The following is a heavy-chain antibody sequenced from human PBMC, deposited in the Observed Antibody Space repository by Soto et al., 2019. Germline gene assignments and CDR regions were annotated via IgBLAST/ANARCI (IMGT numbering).Heavy chain of an antibody. Sequence: EVQLLESGGGLVQPGGSLRLSCAASGFTISTYAMTWVRQAPGKGLECVSGVTGSGGQIHYADSVKGRFTISKDNSKNTLYLQRSSLREEDTALYYCAKDAVYKDGLWLMDSWGQGTLVTVSS. CDR3: AKDAVYKDGLWLMDS. CDR1: GFTISTYA. V-gene: IGHV3-23*01. J-gene: IGHJ5*02. D-gene: IGHD2-21*01. CDR2: VTGSGGQI.